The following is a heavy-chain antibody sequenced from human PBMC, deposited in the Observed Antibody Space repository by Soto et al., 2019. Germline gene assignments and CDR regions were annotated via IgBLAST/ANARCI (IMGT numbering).Heavy chain of an antibody. V-gene: IGHV3-23*01. J-gene: IGHJ5*02. CDR3: SKGEMSTIRNSFDP. CDR1: GFNTRFYS. CDR2: LSRSGGAT. D-gene: IGHD1-7*01. Sequence: GSLRLSCTASGFNTRFYSMSWVRQTPGKGLEWVAALSRSGGATYYADSVRGRFTISRGASKDTLFLQMSNLRAEDTALYYCSKGEMSTIRNSFDPWGQGTLVTVSS.